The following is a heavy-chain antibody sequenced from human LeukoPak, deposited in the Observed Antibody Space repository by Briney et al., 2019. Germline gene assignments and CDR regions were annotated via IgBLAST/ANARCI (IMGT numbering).Heavy chain of an antibody. CDR2: INPNSGGT. CDR3: ARRGDMIVVVTAFDH. CDR1: GYTFTGYY. Sequence: ASVKVSCKASGYTFTGYYMHWVRQAPGQGLEWMGWINPNSGGTNYAQKFRGRVTMTRDTSISTAYMELSRLRSDDTAVYYCARRGDMIVVVTAFDHRGQGTLVTVSS. V-gene: IGHV1-2*02. D-gene: IGHD3-22*01. J-gene: IGHJ4*02.